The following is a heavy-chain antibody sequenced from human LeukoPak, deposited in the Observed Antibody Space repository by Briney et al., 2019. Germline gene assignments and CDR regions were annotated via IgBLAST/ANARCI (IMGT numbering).Heavy chain of an antibody. V-gene: IGHV3-30-3*01. Sequence: GRSLRLSCAASGFTFSSYAMHWVHQAPGKGLEWVAVISYDGSNKYYADSVKGRFTISRDNSKNTLYLQMNSLRAEDTAVYYCARDSAYYYDSSGYYDYFDYWGQGTLVTVSS. D-gene: IGHD3-22*01. CDR3: ARDSAYYYDSSGYYDYFDY. CDR1: GFTFSSYA. CDR2: ISYDGSNK. J-gene: IGHJ4*02.